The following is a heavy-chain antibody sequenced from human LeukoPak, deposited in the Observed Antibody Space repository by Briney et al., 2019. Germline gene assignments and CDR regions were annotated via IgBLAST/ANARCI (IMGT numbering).Heavy chain of an antibody. CDR3: VKDLGTMVRGKYDY. D-gene: IGHD3-10*01. V-gene: IGHV3-64D*06. Sequence: GGSLRLSCSASGITFSSYAMHWVRQAPGKGLEYVSAISSNGGSTYYADSVKGRFTISRDNSKNTLYLQMSRLRAEDTAVYYCVKDLGTMVRGKYDYWGQGTLVTVSS. J-gene: IGHJ4*02. CDR2: ISSNGGST. CDR1: GITFSSYA.